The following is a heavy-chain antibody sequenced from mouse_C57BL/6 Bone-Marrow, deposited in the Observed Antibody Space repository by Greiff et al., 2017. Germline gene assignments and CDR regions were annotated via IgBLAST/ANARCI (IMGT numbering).Heavy chain of an antibody. Sequence: QVQLKQSGAELVRPGTSVKVSCKASGYAFTNYLIEWVKQRPGQGLEWIGVINPGSGGTNYNEKFKGKATLTADKSSSTAYMQLSSLTSEDSAVYFCERTLLLFYYAMDYWGQGTSVTVSS. J-gene: IGHJ4*01. D-gene: IGHD2-1*01. CDR3: ERTLLLFYYAMDY. CDR2: INPGSGGT. CDR1: GYAFTNYL. V-gene: IGHV1-54*01.